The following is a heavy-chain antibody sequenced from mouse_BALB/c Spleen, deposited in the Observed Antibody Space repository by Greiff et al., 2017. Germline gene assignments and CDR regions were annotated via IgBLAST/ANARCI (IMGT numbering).Heavy chain of an antibody. CDR1: GYTFTDYN. Sequence: VHVKQSGPELVKPGASVKISCKASGYTFTDYNMHWVKQSHGKSLEWIGYIYPYNGGTGYNQKFKSKATLTVDNSSSTAYMELRSLTSEDSAVYYCARGRDWDVGAMDYWGQGTSVSVSS. CDR3: ARGRDWDVGAMDY. J-gene: IGHJ4*01. D-gene: IGHD4-1*01. CDR2: IYPYNGGT. V-gene: IGHV1S29*02.